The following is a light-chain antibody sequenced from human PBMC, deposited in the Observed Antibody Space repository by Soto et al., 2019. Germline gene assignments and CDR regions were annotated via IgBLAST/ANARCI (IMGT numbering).Light chain of an antibody. J-gene: IGKJ4*01. CDR2: AAS. CDR1: QSISSY. CDR3: QQSSSTVLT. Sequence: DIQMTQSPSSLSASVGERVTITCRASQSISSYLKWYQQKPGKDPKLLIYAASSLQGGVPSRFSGSGSGTDFTLTISSLQRQDCASYYCQQSSSTVLTFGGGTKVEIK. V-gene: IGKV1-39*01.